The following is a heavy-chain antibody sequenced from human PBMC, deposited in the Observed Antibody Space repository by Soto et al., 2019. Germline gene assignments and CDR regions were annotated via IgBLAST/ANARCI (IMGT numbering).Heavy chain of an antibody. CDR1: GDIFSGYS. D-gene: IGHD5-12*01. Sequence: QVQLVQSGAEVKKPGSSVKVSCKTSGDIFSGYSISWVRQAPGQGLEWMGGIIPIFGTTNYAQRFHGRVTITADKSTSTLYMELYSPKSEDTAVYYCARDLGSGYDPGDYWGQGTLVTVSS. CDR2: IIPIFGTT. V-gene: IGHV1-69*14. J-gene: IGHJ4*02. CDR3: ARDLGSGYDPGDY.